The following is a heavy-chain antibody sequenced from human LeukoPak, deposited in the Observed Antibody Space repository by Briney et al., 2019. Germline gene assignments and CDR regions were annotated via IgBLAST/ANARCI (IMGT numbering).Heavy chain of an antibody. D-gene: IGHD4-17*01. CDR2: IYYSGST. Sequence: SDTLSLTCTVPGGAISSYYWSWIRQPPGKGLEWIGYIYYSGSTNYNPSLKSRVTISVDTSKNQFSLKLSSVTAADTAVYYCARWDITVTNAFDIWGQGTMVTVSS. V-gene: IGHV4-59*01. J-gene: IGHJ3*02. CDR3: ARWDITVTNAFDI. CDR1: GGAISSYY.